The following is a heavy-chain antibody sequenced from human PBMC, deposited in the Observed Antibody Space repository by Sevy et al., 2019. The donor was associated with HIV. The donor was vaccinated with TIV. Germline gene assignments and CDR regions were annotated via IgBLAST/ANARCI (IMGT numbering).Heavy chain of an antibody. J-gene: IGHJ4*02. D-gene: IGHD6-13*01. Sequence: GGSLRLSCVASVFTFSDHYREWVRQAPGKGLEWVGRTRNKADGYTTEYAASVKGRFTISRDESKNSLYVQMNSLKAEDTAVYYCATHAGIAAAGRVFDYWGQGTLVTVSS. CDR3: ATHAGIAAAGRVFDY. CDR2: TRNKADGYTT. V-gene: IGHV3-72*01. CDR1: VFTFSDHY.